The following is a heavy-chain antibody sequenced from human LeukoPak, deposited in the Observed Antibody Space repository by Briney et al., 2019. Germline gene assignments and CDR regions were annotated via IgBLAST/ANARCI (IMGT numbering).Heavy chain of an antibody. Sequence: SETLSLTCTVSGGSISSYYWSWIRQPAGKGLEWIGRIYTSGSTNYNPSLKSRVTMSVDTSKNQFSLKLSSVTAADTAVYYCARRVRDGYNFGFVGVANWFDPWGQGTLVTVSS. CDR3: ARRVRDGYNFGFVGVANWFDP. J-gene: IGHJ5*02. CDR2: IYTSGST. D-gene: IGHD5-24*01. V-gene: IGHV4-4*07. CDR1: GGSISSYY.